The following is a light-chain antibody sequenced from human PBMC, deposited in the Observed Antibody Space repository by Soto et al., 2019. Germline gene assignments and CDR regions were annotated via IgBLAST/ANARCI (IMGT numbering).Light chain of an antibody. CDR2: DAS. J-gene: IGKJ1*01. CDR3: QHYGGMWT. CDR1: QSISNR. Sequence: DIQMTQSPSTLSASVGDRVTITCRASQSISNRLAWYQQKPGXDPXXLIYDASSLESGVPSRFSGSGSGTVFILTISSLQPDDFASYCCQHYGGMWTFGQGTKVDIK. V-gene: IGKV1-5*01.